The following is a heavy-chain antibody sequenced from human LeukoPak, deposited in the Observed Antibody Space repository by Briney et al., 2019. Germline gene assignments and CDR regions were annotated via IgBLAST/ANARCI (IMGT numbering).Heavy chain of an antibody. CDR1: GFSLSSYA. D-gene: IGHD2-15*01. Sequence: GGSLRLSCTVSGFSLSSYAMSWVRRAPGKGLEWVSATSSSDDGKYYADSVRGRFTISRDNSRNTMCLQMNSLRAEDAAVYYCAKAPVTSCRGAFCYPFDSWGQGTLVTVSS. J-gene: IGHJ4*02. CDR3: AKAPVTSCRGAFCYPFDS. CDR2: TSSSDDGK. V-gene: IGHV3-23*01.